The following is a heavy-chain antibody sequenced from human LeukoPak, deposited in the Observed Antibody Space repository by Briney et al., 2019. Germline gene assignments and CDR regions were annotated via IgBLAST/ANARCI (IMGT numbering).Heavy chain of an antibody. CDR2: IYWDDDK. D-gene: IGHD3-10*01. V-gene: IGHV2-5*02. Sequence: SGPTLVNPTQTLTLTCTFSGFSLSTSGVGVGWVRQPPGKALEWLALIYWDDDKRYSPSLKSRLTITKDTSKNQVVLTMTNMDPVDTATYYCARIWFGELFGGAFDIWGQGTMVTVSS. J-gene: IGHJ3*02. CDR1: GFSLSTSGVG. CDR3: ARIWFGELFGGAFDI.